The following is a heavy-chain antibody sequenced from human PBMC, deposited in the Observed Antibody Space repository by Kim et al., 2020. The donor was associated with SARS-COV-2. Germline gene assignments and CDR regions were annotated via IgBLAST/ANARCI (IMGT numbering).Heavy chain of an antibody. CDR1: GFTFSDYY. Sequence: GGSLRLSCAASGFTFSDYYMSWIRQAPGKGLEWVSYISSSSSYTNYADSVKGRFTISRDNAKNSLYLQMNSLRAEDTAVYYCAREGSGWYDAFDIWGQGTMVTVSS. CDR3: AREGSGWYDAFDI. V-gene: IGHV3-11*05. D-gene: IGHD6-19*01. J-gene: IGHJ3*02. CDR2: ISSSSSYT.